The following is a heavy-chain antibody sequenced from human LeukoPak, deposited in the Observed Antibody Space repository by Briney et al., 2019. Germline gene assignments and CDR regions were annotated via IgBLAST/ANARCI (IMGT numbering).Heavy chain of an antibody. J-gene: IGHJ4*02. D-gene: IGHD3-22*01. Sequence: SETLSLTCAVYGGSFSGYYWSWIRQPPGKGLEWIGEINHSGSTNYNPSLKSRVTISVDTSKNQFSLKLSSVTAADTAVYYCARVLYYYDSSGYSPFDYWGQGTLSPSPQ. CDR1: GGSFSGYY. CDR3: ARVLYYYDSSGYSPFDY. CDR2: INHSGST. V-gene: IGHV4-34*01.